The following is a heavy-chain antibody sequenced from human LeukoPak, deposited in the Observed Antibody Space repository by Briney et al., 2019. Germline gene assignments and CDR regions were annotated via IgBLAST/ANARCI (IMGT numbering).Heavy chain of an antibody. CDR3: ARVYKYCSSTSCLDY. D-gene: IGHD2-2*01. Sequence: ASVKVSCTASGYTFTSYGITWVRQAPGQELEWMGWISAYSGNTDYAQKLQGRVTMTTDTSTSTGYMELRSLRSDDTAIYYCARVYKYCSSTSCLDYWGQGTLVTVSS. CDR1: GYTFTSYG. CDR2: ISAYSGNT. V-gene: IGHV1-18*01. J-gene: IGHJ4*02.